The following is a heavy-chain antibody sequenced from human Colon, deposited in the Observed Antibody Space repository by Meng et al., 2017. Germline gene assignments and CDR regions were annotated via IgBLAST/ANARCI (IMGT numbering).Heavy chain of an antibody. Sequence: QGGAELFEPPTPPLPPCPVFGGSLRGYYWGWIRQPPGKGLEWIGEINHSGTTNFNPSLESRVTISIDTSKNQISLNVTSLTAADTAVYYCARGLFSRLRGLWFDPWGQGTLVTVSS. D-gene: IGHD2/OR15-2a*01. V-gene: IGHV4-34*01. J-gene: IGHJ5*02. CDR2: INHSGTT. CDR3: ARGLFSRLRGLWFDP. CDR1: GGSLRGYY.